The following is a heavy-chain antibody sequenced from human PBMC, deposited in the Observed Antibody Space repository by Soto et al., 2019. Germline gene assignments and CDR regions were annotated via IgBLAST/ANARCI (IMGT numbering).Heavy chain of an antibody. CDR3: AISGGQRDIHFGDSGYLDY. CDR1: GGTFSSYA. D-gene: IGHD5-12*01. Sequence: QVQLVQSGAEVKKPGSSVTVSCKASGGTFSSYAISWVRQVPGQGLEWMGGIIPIFGTANYAQKFQGRVTITADKSTSTAYMERSSLRSEDTAVYYCAISGGQRDIHFGDSGYLDYWRQGTLVTFSS. J-gene: IGHJ4*02. V-gene: IGHV1-69*06. CDR2: IIPIFGTA.